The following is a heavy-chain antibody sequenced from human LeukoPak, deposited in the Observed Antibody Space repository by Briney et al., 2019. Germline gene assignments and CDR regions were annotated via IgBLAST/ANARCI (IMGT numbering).Heavy chain of an antibody. CDR3: ARALNSAWR. J-gene: IGHJ4*02. Sequence: PGGSLRLSCAASGLTFSTHSMSWVRQAPGKGLEWVANIKQDGSEKYYVDSVKGRFTISRDNAKDSLYLQMNSLRAEDTAVYYCARALNSAWRWGQGTLVTVSS. CDR2: IKQDGSEK. V-gene: IGHV3-7*01. D-gene: IGHD2-21*01. CDR1: GLTFSTHS.